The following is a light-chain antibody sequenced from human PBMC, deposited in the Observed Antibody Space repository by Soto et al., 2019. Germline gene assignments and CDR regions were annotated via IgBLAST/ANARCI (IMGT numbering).Light chain of an antibody. CDR2: AES. V-gene: IGKV1-27*01. CDR3: QKYNSAPHT. Sequence: DIQMTQSPSSLSASVGDRVTITCRASQGISNYLAWYQQKPGKVPKLLIYAESTLQSGVPSRFSGSGSGTDFTHTISSLQPEDVATSYCQKYNSAPHTFGQGTKLEIK. CDR1: QGISNY. J-gene: IGKJ2*01.